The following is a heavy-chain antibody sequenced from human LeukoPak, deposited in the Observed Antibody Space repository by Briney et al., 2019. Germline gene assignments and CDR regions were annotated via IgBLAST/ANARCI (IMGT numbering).Heavy chain of an antibody. CDR1: GYTFTSYD. Sequence: GASVKVSCKASGYTFTSYDINWVRQATGQGLEWMGWMNPNSGNTGYAQKFQGRVTITRNTSISTAYMELSSLRSEDTAVYYCARDFLTMVRGVINMYYYYMDVWGKGTTVTVSS. J-gene: IGHJ6*03. D-gene: IGHD3-10*01. CDR3: ARDFLTMVRGVINMYYYYMDV. V-gene: IGHV1-8*03. CDR2: MNPNSGNT.